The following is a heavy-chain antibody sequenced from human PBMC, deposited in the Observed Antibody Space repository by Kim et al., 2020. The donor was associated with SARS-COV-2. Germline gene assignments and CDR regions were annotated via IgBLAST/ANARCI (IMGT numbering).Heavy chain of an antibody. CDR3: ARVGYCSGGSCYHYFDY. J-gene: IGHJ4*02. D-gene: IGHD2-15*01. V-gene: IGHV4-59*01. Sequence: PKSRVTISVDTSKNQFSLKLSYVTAADTAVYYCARVGYCSGGSCYHYFDYWGQGTLVTVSS.